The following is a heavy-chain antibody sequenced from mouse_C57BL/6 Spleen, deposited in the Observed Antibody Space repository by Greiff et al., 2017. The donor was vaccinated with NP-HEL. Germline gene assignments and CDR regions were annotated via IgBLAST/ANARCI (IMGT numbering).Heavy chain of an antibody. CDR2: ISYDGSN. CDR1: GYSITSGYY. Sequence: EVKLQESGPGLVKPSQSLSLTCSVTGYSITSGYYWNWIRQFPGNKLEWMGYISYDGSNNYNPSLKNRISITRDTSKNQFFLKLNSVTTEDTATYYCARGYVFDYWGQGTTLTVSS. CDR3: ARGYVFDY. V-gene: IGHV3-6*01. J-gene: IGHJ2*01. D-gene: IGHD1-1*01.